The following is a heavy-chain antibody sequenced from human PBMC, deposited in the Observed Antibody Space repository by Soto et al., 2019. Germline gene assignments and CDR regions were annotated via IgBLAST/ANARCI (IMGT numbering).Heavy chain of an antibody. CDR1: GGSVSSGSYY. CDR2: IYYSGST. D-gene: IGHD6-13*01. V-gene: IGHV4-61*01. Sequence: QVQLQESGPGLVKPSETLSLTCTVSGGSVSSGSYYWSWIRQPPGKGLEWIGYIYYSGSTNYNPSLKSRVTISVDTSKNQFSLKLSSVTAADTAVYYCARDRKFGVAAAGIDYWGQGTLVTVSS. J-gene: IGHJ4*02. CDR3: ARDRKFGVAAAGIDY.